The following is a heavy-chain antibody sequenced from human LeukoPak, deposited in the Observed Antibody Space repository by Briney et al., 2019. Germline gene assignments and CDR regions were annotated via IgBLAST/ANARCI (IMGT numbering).Heavy chain of an antibody. V-gene: IGHV3-48*01. Sequence: GGSLRLSCAASGFTFSSYSMNWVSQAPGKGLEWVSYIINISSTIYYADSVKGRFTISTDNAKNSLYLQMTSLRAEDTSVYYCARDYLYYYDSSGYFYWGQGTLVTVSS. D-gene: IGHD3-22*01. J-gene: IGHJ4*02. CDR1: GFTFSSYS. CDR3: ARDYLYYYDSSGYFY. CDR2: IINISSTI.